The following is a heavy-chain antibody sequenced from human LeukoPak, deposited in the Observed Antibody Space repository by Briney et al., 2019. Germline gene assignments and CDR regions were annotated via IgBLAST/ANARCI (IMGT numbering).Heavy chain of an antibody. CDR3: AELGITMIGSV. Sequence: GGSLRLSCAASGLTFSSYEMNWVRQAPGKGLEWVSYISSSGSTIYYADSVKGRFTISRDNAKNSLYLQMNSLRAEDTAVYYCAELGITMIGSVWGKGTTVTISS. D-gene: IGHD3-10*02. V-gene: IGHV3-48*03. CDR1: GLTFSSYE. J-gene: IGHJ6*04. CDR2: ISSSGSTI.